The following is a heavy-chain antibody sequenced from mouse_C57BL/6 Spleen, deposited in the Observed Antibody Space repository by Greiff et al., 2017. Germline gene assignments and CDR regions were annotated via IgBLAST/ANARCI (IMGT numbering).Heavy chain of an antibody. Sequence: EVKLVESGGDLVKPGGSLKLSCAASGFTFSSYGMSWVRQTPDKRLEWVATISSGGSYTYYPDSVKGRFTISRDNAKNTLYLQMSSLKSEDTAMYYCARLTGNARDYWGQGTSVTVSS. CDR2: ISSGGSYT. CDR3: ARLTGNARDY. J-gene: IGHJ4*01. V-gene: IGHV5-6*01. D-gene: IGHD4-1*01. CDR1: GFTFSSYG.